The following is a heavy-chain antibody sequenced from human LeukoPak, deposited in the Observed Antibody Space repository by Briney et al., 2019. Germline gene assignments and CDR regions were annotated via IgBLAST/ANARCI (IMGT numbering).Heavy chain of an antibody. J-gene: IGHJ6*03. CDR1: GFTFSSYS. Sequence: GGSLRLSCAASGFTFSSYSMNWVRQAPGKGLEWVSCISSSSSYIYYADSVKGRFTISRDNAKNSLYLQMNSLRDEDTAVYYCARWPQKYYYDSSGYPPPYYYYMDVWGKGTTVTVSS. D-gene: IGHD3-22*01. CDR3: ARWPQKYYYDSSGYPPPYYYYMDV. CDR2: ISSSSSYI. V-gene: IGHV3-21*01.